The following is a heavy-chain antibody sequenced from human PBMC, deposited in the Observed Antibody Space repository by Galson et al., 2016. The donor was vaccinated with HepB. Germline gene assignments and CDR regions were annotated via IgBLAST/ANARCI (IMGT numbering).Heavy chain of an antibody. V-gene: IGHV1-18*01. J-gene: IGHJ4*02. CDR1: GYIFTRNG. D-gene: IGHD1-1*01. Sequence: SVKVSCKASGYIFTRNGISWVRQAPGPGLEWLGWISTNSGSTNYARKVQDRITMTTDPATRTVYMELRSLTSDDTAVYYCARDANWNLDYWGQGTLVTVSS. CDR2: ISTNSGST. CDR3: ARDANWNLDY.